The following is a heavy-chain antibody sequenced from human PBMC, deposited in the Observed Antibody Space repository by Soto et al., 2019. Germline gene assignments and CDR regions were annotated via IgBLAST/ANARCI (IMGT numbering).Heavy chain of an antibody. J-gene: IGHJ4*02. Sequence: XGSLRLSCAASGFTFSSDDRSGVRQAPGKGLEWVSAISGSGGSTYYADSVKGRFTISRDNSKNTLYLQMNSLRAEDTAVYYCAKGSNYDSSGYADYWGQGTLVTVSS. CDR2: ISGSGGST. V-gene: IGHV3-23*01. D-gene: IGHD3-22*01. CDR3: AKGSNYDSSGYADY. CDR1: GFTFSSDD.